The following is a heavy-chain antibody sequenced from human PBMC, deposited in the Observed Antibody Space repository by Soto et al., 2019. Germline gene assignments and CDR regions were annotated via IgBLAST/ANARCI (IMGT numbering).Heavy chain of an antibody. J-gene: IGHJ4*02. CDR1: GYAFTTYG. V-gene: IGHV1-18*01. D-gene: IGHD1-1*01. CDR2: ISAHNGNT. CDR3: ARGRYGDY. Sequence: QVHLVQSGAEVKKPGASVKVSCKGSGYAFTTYGITWVRQAPGQGLEWMGWISAHNGNTNYAQKLQGRVTVNRDSSTSAGYMELRSLSSDDTAVYYCARGRYGDYWGQGALVTVSS.